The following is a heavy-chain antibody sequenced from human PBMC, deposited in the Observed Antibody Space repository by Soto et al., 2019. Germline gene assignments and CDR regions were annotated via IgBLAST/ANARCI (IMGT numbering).Heavy chain of an antibody. CDR3: AGNGTDSSSISQSSGMDD. Sequence: QVQLVQSGAEVKEPGSSVRVSCKASGGTFDNLIMNWVRQTPGQGLEWMGGIVPMLGTPTYAEKFNGRVTISATGSTSTMYMEVTSMRCEDKAIGYCAGNGTDSSSISQSSGMDDWGQGTTVTVSS. CDR1: GGTFDNLI. CDR2: IVPMLGTP. V-gene: IGHV1-69*01. D-gene: IGHD3-22*01. J-gene: IGHJ6*02.